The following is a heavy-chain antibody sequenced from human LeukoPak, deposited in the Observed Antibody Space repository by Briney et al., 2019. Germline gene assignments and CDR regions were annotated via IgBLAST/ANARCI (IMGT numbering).Heavy chain of an antibody. CDR2: IYYSGST. CDR3: ARAKGYYFDY. V-gene: IGHV4-59*01. Sequence: PSETLSLTCTVSGGSISSYYWSRIRQPPGKGLEWIGYIYYSGSTNYNPSLKSRVTISVDTSKNQFSLKLSSVTAADTAVYYCARAKGYYFDYWGQGTLVTVSS. CDR1: GGSISSYY. J-gene: IGHJ4*02.